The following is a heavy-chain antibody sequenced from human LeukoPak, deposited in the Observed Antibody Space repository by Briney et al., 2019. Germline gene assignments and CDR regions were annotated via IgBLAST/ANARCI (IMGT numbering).Heavy chain of an antibody. V-gene: IGHV3-7*01. CDR2: IKQDGSEK. CDR3: ASDRDYYDSSGYLFDY. CDR1: GFTFNNYW. D-gene: IGHD3-22*01. J-gene: IGHJ4*02. Sequence: GGSLRLSCAASGFTFNNYWMTWVRQAPGKGLEWVANIKQDGSEKYYVDSVKGRFTISRDNAKNSLYLQMNSLRAEDTAVYYCASDRDYYDSSGYLFDYWGQGTLVTVSS.